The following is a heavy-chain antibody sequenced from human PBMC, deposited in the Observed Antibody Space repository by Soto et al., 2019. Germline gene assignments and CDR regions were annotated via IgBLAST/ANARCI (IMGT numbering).Heavy chain of an antibody. V-gene: IGHV1-46*01. D-gene: IGHD2-2*01. CDR1: GYTFISYY. Sequence: ASVKVSCKASGYTFISYYMHWVRQAPGQGLEWMGTINPRGGDTRYAQRFQGRVTMTRDTSTTTIYMEVSSLRSDDTAVYYYARGSPSSTTLGWFDPWGQGTLVTVSS. J-gene: IGHJ5*02. CDR3: ARGSPSSTTLGWFDP. CDR2: INPRGGDT.